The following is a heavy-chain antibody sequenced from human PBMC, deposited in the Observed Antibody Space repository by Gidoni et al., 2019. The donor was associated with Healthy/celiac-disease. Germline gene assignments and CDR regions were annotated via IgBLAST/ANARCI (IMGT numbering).Heavy chain of an antibody. CDR1: GYNFTGHY. Sequence: QVQLVQSGAEVKKPGASVKVSCKASGYNFTGHYMHWVRQAPGQGLEWKGWINPNSGGTNYAQKFQGGVTMTRDTSISTAYMELSRLRSDDTAVYYCAREDIVVVPAANGDYYYYDYGMDVWGQGTTVTVSS. CDR2: INPNSGGT. J-gene: IGHJ6*02. V-gene: IGHV1-2*02. CDR3: AREDIVVVPAANGDYYYYDYGMDV. D-gene: IGHD2-2*01.